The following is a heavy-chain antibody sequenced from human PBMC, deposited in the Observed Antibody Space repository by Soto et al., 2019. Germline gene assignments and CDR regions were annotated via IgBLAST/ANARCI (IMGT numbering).Heavy chain of an antibody. CDR3: AREIGYYGSGSYLQSGGWFDP. CDR2: ISAYNGNT. J-gene: IGHJ5*02. V-gene: IGHV1-18*01. D-gene: IGHD3-10*01. Sequence: QVQLVQSGAEVKKPGASVKVSCKASGYTFTSYGISWVRQAPGQGLEWMGWISAYNGNTNYAQKLQGRVTMTTDTSTSTAYMELRSLRSDDTAVYYCAREIGYYGSGSYLQSGGWFDPWGQGTLVTVSS. CDR1: GYTFTSYG.